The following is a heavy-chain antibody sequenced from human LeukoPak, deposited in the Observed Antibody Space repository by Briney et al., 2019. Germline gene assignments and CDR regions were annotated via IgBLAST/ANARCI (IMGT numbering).Heavy chain of an antibody. J-gene: IGHJ3*02. D-gene: IGHD2/OR15-2a*01. CDR2: ISSSSSTI. Sequence: GGSLRLSCAASGFTFSSYSMNWVRQAPGKGLEWVSYISSSSSTIYYADSVKGRFTISRDNAKNSLYLQINSLRAEDTAVYYCARDVTFDAFDIWGQGTMVTVSS. CDR3: ARDVTFDAFDI. CDR1: GFTFSSYS. V-gene: IGHV3-48*01.